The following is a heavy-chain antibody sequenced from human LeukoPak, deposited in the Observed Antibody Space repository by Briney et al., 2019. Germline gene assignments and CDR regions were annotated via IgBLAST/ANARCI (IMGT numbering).Heavy chain of an antibody. J-gene: IGHJ4*02. V-gene: IGHV3-7*04. CDR2: IKKDGSED. D-gene: IGHD4-17*01. Sequence: GGSLRLSCAASGFIFSDYWMTWVRQAPGKALEWVATIKKDGSEDYYVDFVRGRFTISRDNAKNSLYLQMNSLRAEDTAVYYCARARPYGSDYWGQGTLVTVSS. CDR1: GFIFSDYW. CDR3: ARARPYGSDY.